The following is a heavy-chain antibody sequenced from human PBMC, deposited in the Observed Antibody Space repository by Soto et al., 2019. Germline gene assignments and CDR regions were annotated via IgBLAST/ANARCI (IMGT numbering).Heavy chain of an antibody. CDR2: FSSGGGGT. CDR1: GFTFSNYA. V-gene: IGHV3-23*01. Sequence: GGSLRLSCTAAGFTFSNYAMSWVRQAPGKGLEWVSTFSSGGGGTYYADSVKGRFTISRDNSKNTLSLQMNSLRAEDTAVYYCTKANRYCSGANCFTFDYWGLGTLVTVSS. CDR3: TKANRYCSGANCFTFDY. J-gene: IGHJ4*02. D-gene: IGHD2-15*01.